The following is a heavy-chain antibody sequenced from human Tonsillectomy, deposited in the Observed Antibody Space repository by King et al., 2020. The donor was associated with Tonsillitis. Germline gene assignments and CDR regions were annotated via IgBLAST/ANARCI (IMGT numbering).Heavy chain of an antibody. D-gene: IGHD3-3*01. CDR3: AKADSGTSFGVVIGEGDY. CDR1: GFTFSSYA. CDR2: ISGSGGST. V-gene: IGHV3-23*04. J-gene: IGHJ4*02. Sequence: VQLVESGGGLVQPGGSLRLSCAASGFTFSSYAMSWVRQAPGKGLEWVSAISGSGGSTYYADSVKGRFTISRDNSKNTLYLQMNSLRAEDTAVYYCAKADSGTSFGVVIGEGDYGGQGTLVTVSS.